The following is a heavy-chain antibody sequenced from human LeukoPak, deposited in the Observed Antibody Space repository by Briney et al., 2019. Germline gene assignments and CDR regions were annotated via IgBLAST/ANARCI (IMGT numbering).Heavy chain of an antibody. J-gene: IGHJ4*02. CDR1: GYTFTGYY. Sequence: RASVKVSRKASGYTFTGYYMHWVRQAPGQGLEWMGWINPNSGGTNYAQKFQGRVTMTRDTSISTAYMELSRLRSDDTAVYYCARVGSIVATNEFDYWGQGTLVTVSS. CDR3: ARVGSIVATNEFDY. D-gene: IGHD5-12*01. CDR2: INPNSGGT. V-gene: IGHV1-2*02.